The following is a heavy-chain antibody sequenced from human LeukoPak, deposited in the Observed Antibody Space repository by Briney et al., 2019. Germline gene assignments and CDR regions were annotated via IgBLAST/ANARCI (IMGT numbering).Heavy chain of an antibody. Sequence: PSETLSLICTVSGGCISSSSYDWGWIRQPPAKGLEWIGRIFYSGSTYYHPSHKSRVTRSVDTSKNQFSLRLSSVTAADTAVYYCARPDQRGYSYGYSAFDIWGQGTMVTVSS. V-gene: IGHV4-39*01. CDR1: GGCISSSSYD. D-gene: IGHD5-18*01. CDR2: IFYSGST. J-gene: IGHJ3*02. CDR3: ARPDQRGYSYGYSAFDI.